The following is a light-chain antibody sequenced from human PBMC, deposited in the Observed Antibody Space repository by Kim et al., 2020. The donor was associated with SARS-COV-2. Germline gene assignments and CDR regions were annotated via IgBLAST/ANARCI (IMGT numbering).Light chain of an antibody. CDR1: NIGDYR. J-gene: IGLJ2*01. CDR3: QVWHTCGDRVV. Sequence: APGQTARITCGGDNIGDYRVHWYQQKPGQAPLLVIYYDTDRPSGIPERFSGSNSGTTVTLTISSVEAGDEADYYCQVWHTCGDRVVFGGGTQLTVL. V-gene: IGLV3-21*01. CDR2: YDT.